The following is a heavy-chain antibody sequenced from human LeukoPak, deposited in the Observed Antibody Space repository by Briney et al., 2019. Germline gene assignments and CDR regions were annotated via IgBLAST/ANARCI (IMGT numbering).Heavy chain of an antibody. J-gene: IGHJ4*02. V-gene: IGHV3-74*01. CDR3: ASFGELLSFDY. Sequence: SGGSLRLSCEVSGFPFTLYNMNWVRQAPGKGLVWVSRINSDGSSTSYADSVKGRFTISRDNAKNTLHLQMNSLRAEDTAVYYCASFGELLSFDYWGQGTLVTVSS. CDR1: GFPFTLYN. CDR2: INSDGSST. D-gene: IGHD3-10*01.